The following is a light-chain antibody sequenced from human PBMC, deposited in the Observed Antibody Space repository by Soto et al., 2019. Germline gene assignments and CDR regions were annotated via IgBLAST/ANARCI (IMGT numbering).Light chain of an antibody. V-gene: IGKV3-15*01. Sequence: TQSPATLSLSPGERVTLSCRASQSVSNNLVWYQQKPGQAPRLLMYGSSIRATGIPARFSGSGSGTDFTLTITRLEPEDFAVYYCQQFYNSPNTFGQGRLLAVK. CDR1: QSVSNN. CDR3: QQFYNSPNT. J-gene: IGKJ5*01. CDR2: GSS.